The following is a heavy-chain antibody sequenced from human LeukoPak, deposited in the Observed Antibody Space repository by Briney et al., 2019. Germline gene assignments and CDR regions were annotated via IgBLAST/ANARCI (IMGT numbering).Heavy chain of an antibody. D-gene: IGHD3-22*01. CDR2: ISGSGGST. CDR1: GFTVSSNY. V-gene: IGHV3-23*01. J-gene: IGHJ4*02. CDR3: ARTHYYDSSGYSLH. Sequence: GGSLRLSCAASGFTVSSNYMSWVRQAPGKGLEWVSAISGSGGSTYYADSVKGRFTISRDNSKNTLYLQMNSLRAEDTAVYYCARTHYYDSSGYSLHWGQGTLVTVSS.